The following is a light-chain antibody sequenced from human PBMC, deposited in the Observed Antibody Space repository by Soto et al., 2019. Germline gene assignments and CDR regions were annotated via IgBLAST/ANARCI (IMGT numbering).Light chain of an antibody. V-gene: IGKV1-12*01. CDR3: QQANSPLT. CDR1: QDINNW. CDR2: AAS. Sequence: DIQMTQSPSSLSASVGDRFTITCRASQDINNWLAWYQQKPGKAPKLLIYAASSLQSGVPSRFSGSGSGTDFTLTISSLQPEDFATYYCQQANSPLTFGGGTKVDIK. J-gene: IGKJ4*01.